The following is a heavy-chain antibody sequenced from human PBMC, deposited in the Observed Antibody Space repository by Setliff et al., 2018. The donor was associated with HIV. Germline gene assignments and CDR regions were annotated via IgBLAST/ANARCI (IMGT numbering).Heavy chain of an antibody. V-gene: IGHV1-18*01. CDR2: ISPYNGHT. CDR3: ARTDYGGNSGGNYFDY. J-gene: IGHJ4*02. CDR1: GYTFTSYG. D-gene: IGHD4-17*01. Sequence: ASVKVSCKASGYTFTSYGISWVRQAPGQGLEWMGWISPYNGHTNFAQKFQGRVTMTTDTATSTAYMEVRSLRSDDTAVYYCARTDYGGNSGGNYFDYWGQGSLVTVSS.